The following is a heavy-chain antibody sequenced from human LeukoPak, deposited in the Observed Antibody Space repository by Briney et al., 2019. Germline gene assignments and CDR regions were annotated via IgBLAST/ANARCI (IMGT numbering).Heavy chain of an antibody. V-gene: IGHV4-4*02. CDR2: IYHGGST. CDR3: ATEIAAAGTGSQLEFDY. Sequence: PSETLSLTCAVSGGSISSSNWWSWVRQPPGKGLEWIGEIYHGGSTNYNPSLKSRVTISVDKSKNQFSLKLSSVTAADTAVYYCATEIAAAGTGSQLEFDYWGQGTLVTVSS. D-gene: IGHD6-13*01. CDR1: GGSISSSNW. J-gene: IGHJ4*02.